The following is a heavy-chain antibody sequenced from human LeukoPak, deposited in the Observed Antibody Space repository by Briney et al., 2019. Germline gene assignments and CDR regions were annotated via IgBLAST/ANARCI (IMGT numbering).Heavy chain of an antibody. V-gene: IGHV3-21*01. Sequence: PGGSLRLSCAASGFTFSSYSMNWVRQAPGKGLEWVSSISSSSTYIYYADSVKGRFTISRDNAKNSLFLQMNSLRAEDTAVYYCARFALKTPPTDWGQGTLVTVSS. CDR3: ARFALKTPPTD. CDR1: GFTFSSYS. J-gene: IGHJ4*02. CDR2: ISSSSTYI.